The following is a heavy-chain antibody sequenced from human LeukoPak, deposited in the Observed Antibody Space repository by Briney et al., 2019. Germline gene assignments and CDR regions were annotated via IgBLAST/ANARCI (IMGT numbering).Heavy chain of an antibody. CDR1: GGSINNYY. CDR3: ARPAGYGYAYGAFDI. V-gene: IGHV4-59*08. D-gene: IGHD5-18*01. CDR2: IYYSGST. Sequence: SETLSLTCIVSGGSINNYYWSWTRQPPGKGLEWIGYIYYSGSTNYNPSLKSRVTISVDTSKNQFSLKLSSVTVADTAVYYCARPAGYGYAYGAFDIWGQGTMVTVSS. J-gene: IGHJ3*02.